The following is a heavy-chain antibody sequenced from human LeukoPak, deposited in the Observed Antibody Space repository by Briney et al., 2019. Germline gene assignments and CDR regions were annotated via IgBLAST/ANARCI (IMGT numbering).Heavy chain of an antibody. J-gene: IGHJ4*02. CDR3: ARGSSIVVVVAAKSAFGY. CDR2: MNPNSGNT. D-gene: IGHD2-15*01. V-gene: IGHV1-8*02. Sequence: ASVKVSCKASGGTFSSYAISWVRQATGQGLEWMGWMNPNSGNTGYAQKFQGRVTMTRNTSISTAYMELSSLRSEDTAVYYCARGSSIVVVVAAKSAFGYWGQGTLVTVSS. CDR1: GGTFSSYA.